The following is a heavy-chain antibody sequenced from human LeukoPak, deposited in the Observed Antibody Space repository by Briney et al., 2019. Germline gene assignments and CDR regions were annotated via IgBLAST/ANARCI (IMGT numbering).Heavy chain of an antibody. V-gene: IGHV3-43*01. CDR1: GFTFDDYT. D-gene: IGHD2-2*02. CDR2: ISWDGGST. CDR3: AKGLYSPYYYYMDV. Sequence: GGSLRLSCAASGFTFDDYTMHWVRQAPGKGLEWVSLISWDGGSTYYADSVKGRFTISRDNSKNSLYLQMNSLRTEDTALYYCAKGLYSPYYYYMDVWGKGTTVTVSS. J-gene: IGHJ6*03.